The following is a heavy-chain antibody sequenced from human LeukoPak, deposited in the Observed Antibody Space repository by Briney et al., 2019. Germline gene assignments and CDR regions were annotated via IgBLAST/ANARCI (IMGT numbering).Heavy chain of an antibody. V-gene: IGHV4-59*12. CDR2: IYYSGST. Sequence: PSETLSLTCTVSGGSISSYYWSWIRQPPGKGLEWIGHIYYSGSTTYNPSLKSRVTISVDTSKNQFFLKLNSVTAADTAVYYCARDTKNWGQGTLVTVSS. D-gene: IGHD1-1*01. CDR1: GGSISSYY. CDR3: ARDTKN. J-gene: IGHJ4*02.